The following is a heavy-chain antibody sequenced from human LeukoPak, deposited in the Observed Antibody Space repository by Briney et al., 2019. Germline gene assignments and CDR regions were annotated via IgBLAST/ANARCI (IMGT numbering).Heavy chain of an antibody. J-gene: IGHJ4*02. D-gene: IGHD2-15*01. V-gene: IGHV6-1*01. Sequence: SQTLSLTCAISGDSVSNSIAAWHWIRQSPSRGLEWLGRTYYRSKWNIDYAISVQGRLTINADTSKNQFSLQLNSVTPEDTAVYYCARGEDAGDYWGQGTLVTVSS. CDR2: TYYRSKWNI. CDR1: GDSVSNSIAA. CDR3: ARGEDAGDY.